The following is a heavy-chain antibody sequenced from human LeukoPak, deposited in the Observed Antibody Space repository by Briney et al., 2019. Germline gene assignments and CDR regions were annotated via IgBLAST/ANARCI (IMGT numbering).Heavy chain of an antibody. CDR3: AKDSAVSGSYPDASDI. CDR2: IRYDGSNE. V-gene: IGHV3-30*02. Sequence: GGSLRLSCVASGVTFSSYGMHWVRQAPGKGLEWVAFIRYDGSNEYYTDSVKGRFTLSRDNSKNTLYLQMHSLRAEDTAVYYCAKDSAVSGSYPDASDIWGQGTMVTVSS. CDR1: GVTFSSYG. D-gene: IGHD1-26*01. J-gene: IGHJ3*02.